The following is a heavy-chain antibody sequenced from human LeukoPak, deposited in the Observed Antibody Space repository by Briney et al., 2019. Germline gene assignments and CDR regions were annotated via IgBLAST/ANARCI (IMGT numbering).Heavy chain of an antibody. V-gene: IGHV3-33*08. CDR1: GFTFSSYG. CDR2: IWYDGSNK. J-gene: IGHJ4*02. Sequence: GGSLRLSCAASGFTFSSYGMHWVRQAPGKGLEWVAVIWYDGSNKYYADSVKGRFTISRDNSKNTLYLQMNSLRAEDTAVYYCAQNLFRSSGWYVGGQFDYWGQGTLVTVSS. CDR3: AQNLFRSSGWYVGGQFDY. D-gene: IGHD6-19*01.